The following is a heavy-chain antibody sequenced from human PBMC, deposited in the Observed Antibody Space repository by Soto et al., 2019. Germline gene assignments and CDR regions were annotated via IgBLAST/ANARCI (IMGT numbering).Heavy chain of an antibody. D-gene: IGHD4-4*01. CDR3: ARSTYIYGMDV. J-gene: IGHJ6*02. Sequence: ASVKVSCKGSGYTFTDHFIHWVRQAPGQGLEWMAWINPDSGGTNYAQNFQGRATVTRDTSVTTVYLELRSLRSDDTAMYYCARSTYIYGMDVWGQGTTVIVSS. V-gene: IGHV1-2*02. CDR1: GYTFTDHF. CDR2: INPDSGGT.